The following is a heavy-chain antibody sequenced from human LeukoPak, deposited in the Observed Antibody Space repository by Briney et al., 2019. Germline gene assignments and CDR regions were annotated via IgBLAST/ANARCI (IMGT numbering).Heavy chain of an antibody. V-gene: IGHV1-3*03. CDR2: INAGNGNT. CDR1: GYTFTSYA. D-gene: IGHD6-13*01. CDR3: ARDKRGAIAAAGPFDY. Sequence: ASVKVSCKASGYTFTSYAMHRVRQAPGQRLEWMGWINAGNGNTKYSQEFQGRVTITRDTSASTAYMELSSLRSEDMAVYYCARDKRGAIAAAGPFDYWGQGTLVTVSS. J-gene: IGHJ4*02.